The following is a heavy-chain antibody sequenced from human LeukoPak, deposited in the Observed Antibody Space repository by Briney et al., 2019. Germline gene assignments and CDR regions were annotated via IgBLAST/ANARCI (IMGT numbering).Heavy chain of an antibody. CDR1: GGSISCSNW. J-gene: IGHJ4*02. CDR3: ARNSYGYSPTPIDY. Sequence: SGTLSLTCAVSGGSISCSNWWSWVRQPPGKGLEWIGEIYHSGSTNYNPSLKSRVTISVDKSKNQFSLKLSSATAADTAVYYCARNSYGYSPTPIDYWGQGTLVTVSS. V-gene: IGHV4-4*02. CDR2: IYHSGST. D-gene: IGHD5-18*01.